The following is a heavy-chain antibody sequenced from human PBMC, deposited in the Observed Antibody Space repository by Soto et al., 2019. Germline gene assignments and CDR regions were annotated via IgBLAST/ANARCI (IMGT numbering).Heavy chain of an antibody. V-gene: IGHV3-73*01. J-gene: IGHJ2*01. CDR1: GFTFSGSA. Sequence: EVQLVESGGGLVQPGGSLKLSCAASGFTFSGSAMHWVRQASGKGLEWVGRIRSKANSYATAYAASVNGRFTISRDDSKTTAYLQMNSLKTEDTAVYYCTSPVAALLGNWYFDLWGRGTLVTVSS. CDR3: TSPVAALLGNWYFDL. CDR2: IRSKANSYAT. D-gene: IGHD1-26*01.